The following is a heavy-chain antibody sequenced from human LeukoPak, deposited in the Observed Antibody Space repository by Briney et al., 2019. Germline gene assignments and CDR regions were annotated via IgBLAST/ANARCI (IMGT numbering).Heavy chain of an antibody. V-gene: IGHV1-8*01. J-gene: IGHJ4*02. D-gene: IGHD3-22*01. CDR3: ARSDYYDSSGYYPLDY. CDR2: MNPNSGNT. Sequence: ASVKVSCKASGYTFTSYDINWVRQATGQGLEWMGWMNPNSGNTGYAQKFQGRVTITADKSTSTAYMELSSLRSEDTAVYYCARSDYYDSSGYYPLDYWGQGTLVTVSS. CDR1: GYTFTSYD.